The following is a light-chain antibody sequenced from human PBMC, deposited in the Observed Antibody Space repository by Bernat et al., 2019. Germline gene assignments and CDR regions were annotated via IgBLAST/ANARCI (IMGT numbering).Light chain of an antibody. Sequence: IVSTQSPRTLSLSPGDRVTLSCRASQTISTSHLACYQQKPGQAPRLLMYGTSSSATGRPDRFSVSGSGTDFTLIISRLWPEDFAVYYCQHYGNSPPIPFGQGTRLRI. CDR1: QTISTSH. CDR3: QHYGNSPPIP. CDR2: GTS. V-gene: IGKV3-20*01. J-gene: IGKJ5*01.